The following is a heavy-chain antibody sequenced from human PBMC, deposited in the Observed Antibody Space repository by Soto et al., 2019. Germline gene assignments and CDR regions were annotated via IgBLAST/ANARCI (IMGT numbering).Heavy chain of an antibody. D-gene: IGHD1-26*01. Sequence: PGGSLRLSCAASEFTFSSYWMSWVRQAPGKGLEWVANIKQDGSERYYVDSVKGRFTISRDNAKNSLFLQMNSLRADDMAVYYCASETSSGTSDYWGQGTLVTVSS. J-gene: IGHJ4*02. CDR3: ASETSSGTSDY. CDR2: IKQDGSER. V-gene: IGHV3-7*03. CDR1: EFTFSSYW.